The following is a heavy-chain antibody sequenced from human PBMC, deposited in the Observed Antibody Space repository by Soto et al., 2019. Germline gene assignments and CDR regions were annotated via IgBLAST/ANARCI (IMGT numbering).Heavy chain of an antibody. J-gene: IGHJ6*02. D-gene: IGHD6-19*01. CDR1: GYTFTGYY. Sequence: ASVKVSCKASGYTFTGYYMHWVRQAPGQGLEWMGWINPNSGGTNYAQKFQGWVTMTRDTSISTAYMELSRLRSDDTAVYYCARGVDDSSGYHYYYYGMDVWGQGTTVTVSS. V-gene: IGHV1-2*04. CDR3: ARGVDDSSGYHYYYYGMDV. CDR2: INPNSGGT.